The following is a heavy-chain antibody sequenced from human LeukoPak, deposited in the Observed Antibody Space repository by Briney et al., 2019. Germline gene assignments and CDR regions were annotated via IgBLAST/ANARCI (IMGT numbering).Heavy chain of an antibody. D-gene: IGHD1-26*01. V-gene: IGHV1-18*01. CDR2: IXAXTXNT. Sequence: ASLKVSCKASXXTXXXXXVXXXXXXXGXXXXWXXYIXAXTXNTSYAQNLXGXLTMTTDTSPSTAYMELRSLTSDDTAVYYCARDTGSNFFDPWGQGTLVTVAS. CDR1: XXTXXXXX. J-gene: IGHJ5*02. CDR3: ARDTGSNFFDP.